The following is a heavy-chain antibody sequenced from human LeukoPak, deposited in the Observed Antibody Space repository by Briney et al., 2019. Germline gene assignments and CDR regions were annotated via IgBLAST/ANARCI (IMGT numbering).Heavy chain of an antibody. CDR1: GFTFSSYG. V-gene: IGHV3-30*02. CDR3: AKDDVAAFATGYMDV. CDR2: IRYDGSNK. J-gene: IGHJ6*03. Sequence: GGSLRLSCAASGFTFSSYGMHWVRQAPGKGLEWVAFIRYDGSNKYYADSVKGRFTISRDNSKNTLYLQMNSLRAEDTAVYYCAKDDVAAFATGYMDVWGKGTTVTVSS. D-gene: IGHD6-6*01.